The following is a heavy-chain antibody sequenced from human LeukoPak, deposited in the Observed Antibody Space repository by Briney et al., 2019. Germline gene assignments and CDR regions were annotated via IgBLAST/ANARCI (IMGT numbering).Heavy chain of an antibody. D-gene: IGHD6-19*01. Sequence: GGSLRLSCAASGFTVSSNYMSWVRQAPGKGLEWVSVIYSGGSTYYADSVKGRFTISRDNSKNTLYLQMNSLRAEDTAVYYCAREEVAGISFDYWGQGTLVTVTA. V-gene: IGHV3-53*01. CDR3: AREEVAGISFDY. CDR1: GFTVSSNY. CDR2: IYSGGST. J-gene: IGHJ4*02.